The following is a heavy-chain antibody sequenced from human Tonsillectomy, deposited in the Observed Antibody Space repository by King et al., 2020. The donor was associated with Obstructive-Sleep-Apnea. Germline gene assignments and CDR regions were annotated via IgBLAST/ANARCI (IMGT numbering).Heavy chain of an antibody. CDR3: LKGGYYYDSWGYSLMGDF. Sequence: VQLVESGGGLVQPGGSLRLSCSASGFTFSSFAMHWVRQAPGKGLKYVSGVRGNGDNTYYADSVKGRFIISRDNSKNTLYIQMSSLRVEDTAGYYCLKGGYYYDSWGYSLMGDFWGQGTLVTVSS. CDR1: GFTFSSFA. J-gene: IGHJ4*02. D-gene: IGHD3-22*01. V-gene: IGHV3-64D*06. CDR2: VRGNGDNT.